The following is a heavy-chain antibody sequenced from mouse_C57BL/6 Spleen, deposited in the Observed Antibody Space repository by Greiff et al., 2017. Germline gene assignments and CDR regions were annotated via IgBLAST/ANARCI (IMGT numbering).Heavy chain of an antibody. J-gene: IGHJ3*01. D-gene: IGHD3-3*01. CDR2: ISSGSSTI. Sequence: DVKLVESGGGLVKPGGSLKLSCAASGFTFSDYGMHWVRQAPEKGLEWVAYISSGSSTIYYADTVKGRFTISRDNAKNTLFLQMTSLRSEDTAMYYCARRDETWFAYWGQGTLVTVSA. V-gene: IGHV5-17*01. CDR1: GFTFSDYG. CDR3: ARRDETWFAY.